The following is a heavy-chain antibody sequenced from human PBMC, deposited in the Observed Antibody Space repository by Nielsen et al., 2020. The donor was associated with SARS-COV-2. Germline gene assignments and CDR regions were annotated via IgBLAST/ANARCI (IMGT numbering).Heavy chain of an antibody. CDR1: DASITSKY. D-gene: IGHD1-7*01. CDR3: ARSMENLGPHYFEY. J-gene: IGHJ4*02. V-gene: IGHV4-59*01. CDR2: IHYNGGGGS. Sequence: GSLRLSCSVSDASITSKYWIWIRRPPGKGLEWIGLIHYNGGGGSDYNPSLKSRVTISGDTSKNQFTLNLSSVTAADTAVYYCARSMENLGPHYFEYWGQGILVTVSS.